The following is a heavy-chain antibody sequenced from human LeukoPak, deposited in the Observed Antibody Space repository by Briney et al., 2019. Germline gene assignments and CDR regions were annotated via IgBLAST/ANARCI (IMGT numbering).Heavy chain of an antibody. V-gene: IGHV4-59*01. CDR1: GGSISSYY. D-gene: IGHD3-22*01. J-gene: IGHJ3*02. CDR3: ARGDYDSSGYCYAFDI. CDR2: IYYSGST. Sequence: KPSETLSLTCTVSGGSISSYYWSWIRQPPGKGLEWIGYIYYSGSTNYNPSLKSRVTISVDTSKNQFSLKLSSVTAADTAVYYRARGDYDSSGYCYAFDIWGQGTMVTVSS.